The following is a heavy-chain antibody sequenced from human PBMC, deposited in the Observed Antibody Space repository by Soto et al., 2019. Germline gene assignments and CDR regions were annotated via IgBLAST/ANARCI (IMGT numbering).Heavy chain of an antibody. CDR2: ISFTGDT. Sequence: SETLSLTCTVSGDSVSGGGYYWTWIRQPPGKGLEWIGYISFTGDTTYNPSLRSRVTIAMHTSKNQFSLKLTSATAADTALYAPQSGRHYYHSMIWRQGNLVPVSA. D-gene: IGHD3-22*01. CDR3: QSGRHYYHSMI. CDR1: GDSVSGGGYY. V-gene: IGHV4-61*08. J-gene: IGHJ4*02.